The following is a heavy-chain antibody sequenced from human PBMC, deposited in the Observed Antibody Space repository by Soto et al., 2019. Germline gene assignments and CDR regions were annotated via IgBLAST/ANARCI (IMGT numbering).Heavy chain of an antibody. Sequence: QVQLVQSGAEVKKPGASVKVSCKASGYTFTSYAMHWVRQAPGQRLEWMGWINAGNGNTKYSQKVQGRVTITRDTSASTAYMELSSLRSEDTAVYYCASSFLEWLFGGMDVWGQGTTVTVSS. CDR1: GYTFTSYA. D-gene: IGHD3-3*02. CDR3: ASSFLEWLFGGMDV. V-gene: IGHV1-3*01. CDR2: INAGNGNT. J-gene: IGHJ6*02.